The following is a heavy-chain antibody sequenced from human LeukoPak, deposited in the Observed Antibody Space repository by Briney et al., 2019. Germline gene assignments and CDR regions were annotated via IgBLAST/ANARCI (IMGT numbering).Heavy chain of an antibody. V-gene: IGHV3-33*01. CDR1: GFTFRNHS. Sequence: GTSLRLSCAASGFTFRNHSMHWVRQAPGKGLEWVAVIWYDGSNQLYADSVKGRFTISRDNSKNTLHLQMNSLRAEDTAVYYCARDRQLQYFDYWGQGTLVTVSS. CDR3: ARDRQLQYFDY. CDR2: IWYDGSNQ. D-gene: IGHD3-9*01. J-gene: IGHJ4*02.